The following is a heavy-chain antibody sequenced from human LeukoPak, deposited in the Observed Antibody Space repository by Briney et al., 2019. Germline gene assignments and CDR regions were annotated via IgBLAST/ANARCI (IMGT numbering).Heavy chain of an antibody. D-gene: IGHD2-2*01. CDR2: INPNSGGT. V-gene: IGHV1-2*02. CDR1: GYTFTGYY. Sequence: ASVKVSCKASGYTFTGYYMHWVRQAPGQGLEWMGWINPNSGGTNYAQNFQGRVTMTRDTSITTAYMELSRLRSDDTAVYYCARDAGYCSSTSCLGVHDYWGQGTLVTVSS. J-gene: IGHJ4*02. CDR3: ARDAGYCSSTSCLGVHDY.